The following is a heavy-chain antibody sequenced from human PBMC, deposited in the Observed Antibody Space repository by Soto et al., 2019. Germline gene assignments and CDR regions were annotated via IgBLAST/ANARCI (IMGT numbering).Heavy chain of an antibody. Sequence: QVQLVQSGAEVKKPGSSVKVSCKASGGTFSSYAISWVRQAPGQGLEWMGGIIPIFGTANYAQKFQGRVTTTADESTSTAYMELSSLRSEDTAVYYCASGSYCSSTSCQRGWSFDLWGRGTLVSVSS. D-gene: IGHD2-2*01. CDR1: GGTFSSYA. J-gene: IGHJ2*01. V-gene: IGHV1-69*01. CDR2: IIPIFGTA. CDR3: ASGSYCSSTSCQRGWSFDL.